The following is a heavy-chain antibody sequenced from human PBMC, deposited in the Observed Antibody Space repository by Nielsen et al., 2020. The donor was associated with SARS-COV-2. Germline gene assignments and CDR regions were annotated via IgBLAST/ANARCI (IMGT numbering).Heavy chain of an antibody. J-gene: IGHJ5*02. D-gene: IGHD6-19*01. V-gene: IGHV4-30-4*07. CDR1: GGSISSGGYS. Sequence: SETLSLTCAVSGGSISSGGYSWSWIRRPPGKGLEWIGYIYYSGSTYYNPSLKSRVTISVDTSKNQFSLKLSSVTAADTAVYYCARGRYGMAGDPWGQGTLVTVSS. CDR3: ARGRYGMAGDP. CDR2: IYYSGST.